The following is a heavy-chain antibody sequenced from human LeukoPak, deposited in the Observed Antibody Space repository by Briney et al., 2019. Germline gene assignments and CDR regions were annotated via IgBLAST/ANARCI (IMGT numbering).Heavy chain of an antibody. CDR2: IYSGGST. D-gene: IGHD2-15*01. Sequence: GSLRLSCAASGFTVSSNYMSWVRQAPGKGLEWVSVIYSGGSTYYADSVKGRFTISRDNSKNTLYLQMNSLRAEDTAVYYCARDADPYCSGGSCNDYWGQGTLVTVSS. CDR1: GFTVSSNY. V-gene: IGHV3-53*01. CDR3: ARDADPYCSGGSCNDY. J-gene: IGHJ4*02.